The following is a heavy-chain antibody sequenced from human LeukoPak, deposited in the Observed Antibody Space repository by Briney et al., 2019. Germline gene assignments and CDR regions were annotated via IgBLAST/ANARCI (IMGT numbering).Heavy chain of an antibody. J-gene: IGHJ6*03. CDR3: ARSPGIQLWDYYYYMDV. CDR1: GFTFSSYE. CDR2: ISSSGSTI. Sequence: PGGSLRLSCAASGFTFSSYEMNWVRQAPGKGLEWVSYISSSGSTIYYADSVKGRFTISRDNAKNSLYLQMNSLRAEDTAVYYCARSPGIQLWDYYYYMDVWGKGTTVTISS. V-gene: IGHV3-48*03. D-gene: IGHD5-18*01.